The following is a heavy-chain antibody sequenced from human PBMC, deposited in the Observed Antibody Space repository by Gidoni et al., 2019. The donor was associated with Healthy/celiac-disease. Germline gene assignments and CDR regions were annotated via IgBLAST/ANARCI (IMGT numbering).Heavy chain of an antibody. J-gene: IGHJ6*03. CDR3: ARGGVLLWFGESSPMDV. CDR1: GFTFSSYD. D-gene: IGHD3-10*01. Sequence: EVQLVESGGGLVQPGGSLRLSCAASGFTFSSYDMHWVRQATGKGLEWVSAIGTAGDTYYPGSVKGRFTISRENAKKSLYLQMNSLRAGDTAVYYCARGGVLLWFGESSPMDVWGKGTTVTVSS. V-gene: IGHV3-13*04. CDR2: IGTAGDT.